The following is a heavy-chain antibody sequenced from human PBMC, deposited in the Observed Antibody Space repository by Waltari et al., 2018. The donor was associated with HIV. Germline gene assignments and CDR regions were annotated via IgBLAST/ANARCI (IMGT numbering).Heavy chain of an antibody. J-gene: IGHJ4*02. CDR3: TIPPFGYSLGY. D-gene: IGHD3-22*01. CDR2: IKTKTDGGTT. V-gene: IGHV3-15*01. CDR1: GFTFNNAW. Sequence: DVQLAESGGGLVKPGGSLSLSCAASGFTFNNAWMSWVRQAPGKGLEWVGRIKTKTDGGTTDYAAPVKGRFTISRDDSKNTLYLQMNSLKTEDTAVYFCTIPPFGYSLGYWGQGTLVTVSS.